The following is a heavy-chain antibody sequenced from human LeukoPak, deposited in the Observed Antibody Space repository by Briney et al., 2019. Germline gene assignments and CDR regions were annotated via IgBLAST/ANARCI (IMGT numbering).Heavy chain of an antibody. J-gene: IGHJ4*02. CDR1: GFSFSTSGVG. V-gene: IGHV2-5*01. CDR2: IYWNDDK. CDR3: AHRHQDILSFDY. Sequence: SGPTLVKPTQTLTLTCTFSGFSFSTSGVGVVWIRQPPGKALEWLALIYWNDDKRYSPSLKSRLTITKDTSKNQVVLTMTNMDPVDTATYYCAHRHQDILSFDYWGQGTLVTVSS. D-gene: IGHD3-10*01.